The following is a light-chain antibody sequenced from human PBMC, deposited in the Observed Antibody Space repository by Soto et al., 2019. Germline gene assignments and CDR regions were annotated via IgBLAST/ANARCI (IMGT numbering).Light chain of an antibody. CDR3: CSYAGSSTPVV. J-gene: IGLJ2*01. Sequence: QSALTQPASVSGSPGQSITISCTGTSSDVGSYNLVSWYQQHPGKAPKLMIYEGSKRPSGVSNRFSGSKSGNTASLTISWLQAEDEADYYCCSYAGSSTPVVFGGGTKLTVL. V-gene: IGLV2-23*01. CDR2: EGS. CDR1: SSDVGSYNL.